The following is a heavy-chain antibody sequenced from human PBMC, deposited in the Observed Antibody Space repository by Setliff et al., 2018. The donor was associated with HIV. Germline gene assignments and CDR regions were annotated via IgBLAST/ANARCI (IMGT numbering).Heavy chain of an antibody. CDR2: IYYSEST. V-gene: IGHV4-59*08. Sequence: SETLSLTCAVYGGSFSGYYWSWVRKPPGKGLEWIGYIYYSESTNYNPPLKSRVTMSVDTSKNQFSLRLSSVTATDTAVYYCARHRASSSGFPLDFWGQGILVTVS. D-gene: IGHD6-6*01. CDR1: GGSFSGYY. J-gene: IGHJ4*02. CDR3: ARHRASSSGFPLDF.